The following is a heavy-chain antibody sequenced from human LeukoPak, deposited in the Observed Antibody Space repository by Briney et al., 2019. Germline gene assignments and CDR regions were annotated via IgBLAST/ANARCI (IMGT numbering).Heavy chain of an antibody. J-gene: IGHJ4*02. CDR1: GGSISSTSYY. CDR3: ARLTRYGDARV. V-gene: IGHV4-39*01. CDR2: IYYSGIT. Sequence: PETLSLTCTVSGGSISSTSYYWGWIRQPPGKGLEWIGTIYYSGITYYNPSLKSRVTISVDTSKNQFSLKLTSVTAADAAVYYCARLTRYGDARVWGQGTLVTVSS. D-gene: IGHD4-17*01.